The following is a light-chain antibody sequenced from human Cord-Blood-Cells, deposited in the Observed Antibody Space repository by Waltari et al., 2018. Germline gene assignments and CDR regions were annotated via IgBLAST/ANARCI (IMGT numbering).Light chain of an antibody. Sequence: DVVMTQSPLSLPVTLGQPASISCRSRQILVYSDGNTYLNWFQQRPGESSRRLSYKVSNLDSGVSVRFSVSESGTDLSLKISREVSEDVGVYYLIKGTHWLFTFGPGTKVNI. CDR1: QILVYSDGNTY. CDR3: IKGTHWLFT. J-gene: IGKJ3*01. CDR2: KVS. V-gene: IGKV2-30*01.